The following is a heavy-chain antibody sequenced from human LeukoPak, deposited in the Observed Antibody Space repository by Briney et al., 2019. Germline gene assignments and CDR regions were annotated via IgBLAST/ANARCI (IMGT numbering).Heavy chain of an antibody. V-gene: IGHV4-61*02. CDR2: IYTSGST. J-gene: IGHJ4*02. D-gene: IGHD1-26*01. CDR1: GGSISSGSYY. Sequence: PSETLSLTCTVSGGSISSGSYYWSWIRQPAGKGLEWIGRIYTSGSTNYNPSLKSRVTMSVDTSKNQFSLKLSSVTAADTAVYYCARAGAMRVFDYWGQGTLVTVSS. CDR3: ARAGAMRVFDY.